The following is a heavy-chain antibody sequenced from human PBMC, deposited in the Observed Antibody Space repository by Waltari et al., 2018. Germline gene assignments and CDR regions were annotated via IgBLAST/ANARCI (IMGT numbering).Heavy chain of an antibody. CDR2: INHIGST. V-gene: IGHV4-34*01. CDR1: AGSFSGYY. CDR3: ARGGTWPVAFDF. Sequence: QVQLQQWGAGPVKPSATLALTCAGSAGSFSGYYLPGIRQPPGKGLEWIGEINHIGSTNYNSALKRRVTVSADTSTNRFSLNLISVTAADTAVYYCARGGTWPVAFDFWGQGTLVTVPS. J-gene: IGHJ4*02. D-gene: IGHD3-10*01.